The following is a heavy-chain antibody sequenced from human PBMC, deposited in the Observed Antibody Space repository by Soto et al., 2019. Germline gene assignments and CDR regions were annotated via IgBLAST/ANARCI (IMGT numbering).Heavy chain of an antibody. J-gene: IGHJ6*02. V-gene: IGHV3-30*03. Sequence: QVQLVESGGGVVQPGRSLRLSCAVSGFTFSSFGMHWVRQAPGKGLEWVAVISHDGSKKYHADSVKGGFTISRDNSKNTLYLQMNSLRTEDTALYYCARVRALDYYYGMDVWGQGTTVTVSS. CDR1: GFTFSSFG. CDR2: ISHDGSKK. CDR3: ARVRALDYYYGMDV.